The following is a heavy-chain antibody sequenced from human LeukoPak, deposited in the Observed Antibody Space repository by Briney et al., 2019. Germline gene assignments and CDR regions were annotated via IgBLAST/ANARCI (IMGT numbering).Heavy chain of an antibody. Sequence: GGSLRLSCAASGFTFSSYSMNWVRQAPGKGPEWVSSISSSSSYIYYADSVKGRFTISRDNAKNSLYLQMNSLRAEDTAVYYCARRGYCSSTSCYDENFDYWGQGTLVTVSS. V-gene: IGHV3-21*01. J-gene: IGHJ4*02. D-gene: IGHD2-2*01. CDR3: ARRGYCSSTSCYDENFDY. CDR2: ISSSSSYI. CDR1: GFTFSSYS.